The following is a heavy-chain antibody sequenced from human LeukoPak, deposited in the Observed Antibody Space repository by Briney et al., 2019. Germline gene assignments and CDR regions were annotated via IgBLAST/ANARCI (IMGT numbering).Heavy chain of an antibody. Sequence: GGSLRLSCAASGFTFDDYAMHWVRQAPGKGLEWVSGISWNSGSIGYADSVKGRFTISRDNAKNSLYLQMNSLRAEDTAVYYCARGNYLYDSSGYYYVLIDYWGQGTLVTVSS. CDR2: ISWNSGSI. V-gene: IGHV3-9*01. J-gene: IGHJ4*02. CDR3: ARGNYLYDSSGYYYVLIDY. D-gene: IGHD3-22*01. CDR1: GFTFDDYA.